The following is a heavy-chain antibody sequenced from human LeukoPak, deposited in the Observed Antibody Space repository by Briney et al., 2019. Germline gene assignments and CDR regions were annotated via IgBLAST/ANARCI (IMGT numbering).Heavy chain of an antibody. V-gene: IGHV3-30*03. CDR3: ARLFNAGLGAPLDY. Sequence: GGSLRLSCAASGFTFSSYGMHWVRQAPGKGLEWVAVISYDGSNKYYADSVKGRFTITRDNAKNSLYLQMDSLRAEDTALYFCARLFNAGLGAPLDYGGQGTLVTVSS. D-gene: IGHD1-26*01. J-gene: IGHJ4*02. CDR2: ISYDGSNK. CDR1: GFTFSSYG.